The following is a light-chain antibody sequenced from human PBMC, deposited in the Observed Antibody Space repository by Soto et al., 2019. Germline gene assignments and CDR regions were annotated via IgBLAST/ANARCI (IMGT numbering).Light chain of an antibody. V-gene: IGKV3-11*01. CDR2: DAS. CDR1: QSVSRY. Sequence: EIVLTQSPATLSSSPGERATLSCRASQSVSRYLAWYQQKPGQAPRLLIYDASNRATGIPARFSGSGSGTDFTLTISSLEPEDYAVYYCQQRSNWPYTFGQGTKLEIK. CDR3: QQRSNWPYT. J-gene: IGKJ2*01.